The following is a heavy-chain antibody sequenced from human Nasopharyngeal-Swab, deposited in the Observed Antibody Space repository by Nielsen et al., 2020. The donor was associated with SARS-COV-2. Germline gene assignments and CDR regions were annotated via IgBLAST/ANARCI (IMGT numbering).Heavy chain of an antibody. D-gene: IGHD3-16*01. CDR2: ISSSSSYI. V-gene: IGHV3-21*01. Sequence: GGSLRLSCAASGFVFSIYGMNWVRQAPGKGLEWVSSISSSSSYIYYADSVKGRFTISRDNAKNSLYLQMNSLRAEDTAVYYCARDIGGGRYGSDYWGQGTLVTVSS. J-gene: IGHJ4*02. CDR1: GFVFSIYG. CDR3: ARDIGGGRYGSDY.